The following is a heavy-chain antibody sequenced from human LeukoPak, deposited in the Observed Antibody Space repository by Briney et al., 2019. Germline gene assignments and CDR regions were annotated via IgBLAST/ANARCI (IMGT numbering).Heavy chain of an antibody. J-gene: IGHJ4*02. CDR1: GYSISSGYY. V-gene: IGHV4-38-2*02. Sequence: SETLSLTCTVSGYSISSGYYWGWIRQPPGKGLEWIGSIYHSGSTYYNPSLKSRVTISVDTSKNQFSLKLSSVTAADTAVYYCARNVAPYSSSWYHFDYWGQGTLVTVSS. CDR3: ARNVAPYSSSWYHFDY. D-gene: IGHD6-13*01. CDR2: IYHSGST.